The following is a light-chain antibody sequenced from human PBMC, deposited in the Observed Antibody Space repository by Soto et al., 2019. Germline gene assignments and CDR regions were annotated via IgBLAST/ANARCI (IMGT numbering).Light chain of an antibody. J-gene: IGKJ1*01. V-gene: IGKV1-39*01. Sequence: EIQVTQNPSSLSASVGDRVTITCRASQSISTYLNWYQQKPGKAPKLLIYAASFLRSGVPSRFSGSGSGTDFSLTISSLQSEDFATYYCQQSYSTLTWPFGQ. CDR1: QSISTY. CDR3: QQSYSTLTWP. CDR2: AAS.